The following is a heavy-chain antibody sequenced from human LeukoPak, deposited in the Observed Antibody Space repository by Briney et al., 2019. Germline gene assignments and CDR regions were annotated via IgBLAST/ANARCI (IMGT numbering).Heavy chain of an antibody. J-gene: IGHJ2*01. CDR2: IYYSGST. V-gene: IGHV4-39*07. D-gene: IGHD1-14*01. Sequence: SETLSLTCTVSGGSISSSSYYWGWIRQPPGKGLEWIGSIYYSGSTYYNPSLKSRVTISVDTSKNQFSLKLSSVTAADTAVYYCAGSRPGVWYFDLWGRGTLVTVSS. CDR1: GGSISSSSYY. CDR3: AGSRPGVWYFDL.